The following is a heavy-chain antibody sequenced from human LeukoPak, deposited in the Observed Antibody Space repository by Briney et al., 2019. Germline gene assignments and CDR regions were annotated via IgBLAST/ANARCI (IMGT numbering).Heavy chain of an antibody. CDR2: IYTSGST. CDR1: GAAISSSY. CDR3: AAGLRPGGFDY. J-gene: IGHJ4*02. Sequence: SETLSLTCTVSGAAISSSYWSWIRQPAGKGLEWIGRIYTSGSTKYNPSLKSRVTMAVDTSKNQLSLRLSSVTAADMAVYYCAAGLRPGGFDYWGQGTLVTVSS. V-gene: IGHV4-4*07. D-gene: IGHD1-1*01.